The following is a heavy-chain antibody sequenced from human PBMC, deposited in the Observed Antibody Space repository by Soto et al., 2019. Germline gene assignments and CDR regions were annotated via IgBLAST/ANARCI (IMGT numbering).Heavy chain of an antibody. CDR3: ARLGAYYQSLDP. D-gene: IGHD2-21*01. V-gene: IGHV4-61*01. J-gene: IGHJ5*02. CDR2: FYYSGRT. Sequence: SETLSLTCTVSGGSVSGGSYFWTWVRQPPGKELERIGYFYYSGRTKYNPSLKRRDTILEDTSKNQLSQKIKYINATDTAVYYCARLGAYYQSLDPWGPGTLVTVS. CDR1: GGSVSGGSYF.